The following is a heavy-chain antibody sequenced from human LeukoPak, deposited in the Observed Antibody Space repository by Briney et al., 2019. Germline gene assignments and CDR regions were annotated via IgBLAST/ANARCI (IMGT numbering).Heavy chain of an antibody. D-gene: IGHD5-18*01. CDR3: ARDSPHSYGYDDAFDI. V-gene: IGHV4-31*03. J-gene: IGHJ3*02. CDR1: GGSISSGGYY. CDR2: IYYSGST. Sequence: SETLSLTCTVSGGSISSGGYYWSWIRQHPGKGPEWIGYIYYSGSTYYNPSLKSRVTISVDTSENQFSLKLSSVTAADTAVYYCARDSPHSYGYDDAFDIWGQGTMVTVSS.